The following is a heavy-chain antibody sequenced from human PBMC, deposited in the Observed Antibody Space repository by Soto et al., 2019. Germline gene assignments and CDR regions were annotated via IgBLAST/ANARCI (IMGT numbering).Heavy chain of an antibody. V-gene: IGHV1-18*01. CDR2: ISAYNGQT. Sequence: ASVKVSCKASGYPFDTYGINWVRQAPGQRPEWMGWISAYNGQTDDAQNFQGRVTMATDTSTNTAYMELRNLRSDDTAVYYCARDPHQCGNSYFFAPWGPGTLVTVSX. J-gene: IGHJ5*02. CDR3: ARDPHQCGNSYFFAP. D-gene: IGHD2-21*01. CDR1: GYPFDTYG.